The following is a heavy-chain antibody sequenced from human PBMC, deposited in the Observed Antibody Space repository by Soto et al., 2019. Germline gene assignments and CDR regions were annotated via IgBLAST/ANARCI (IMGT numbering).Heavy chain of an antibody. V-gene: IGHV4-28*01. J-gene: IGHJ3*02. CDR2: IFHSGTT. CDR1: GYSITNVNW. Sequence: QVQLQESGPGLVKPSDTLSLTCAVSGYSITNVNWWAWIRQPPGKGLEWIGYIFHSGTTHYNPSLTSRVTMSVDTSKNQFSLRVDSLTAEDTAVYYCARSPYADALDIWGQGTMVTVSS. CDR3: ARSPYADALDI. D-gene: IGHD2-2*01.